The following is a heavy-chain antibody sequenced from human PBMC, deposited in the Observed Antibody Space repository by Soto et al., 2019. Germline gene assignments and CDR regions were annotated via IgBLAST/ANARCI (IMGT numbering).Heavy chain of an antibody. CDR3: ARASDIVVVPAAVFDY. CDR2: IWYDGSNK. J-gene: IGHJ4*02. V-gene: IGHV3-33*01. Sequence: GSLRLSCAASGFTFSSYGMHWVRQAPGKGLEWVAVIWYDGSNKYYADSVKGRFTISRDNSKNTLYLQMNSLRAEDTAVYYCARASDIVVVPAAVFDYCGQGTLVTVSS. D-gene: IGHD2-2*01. CDR1: GFTFSSYG.